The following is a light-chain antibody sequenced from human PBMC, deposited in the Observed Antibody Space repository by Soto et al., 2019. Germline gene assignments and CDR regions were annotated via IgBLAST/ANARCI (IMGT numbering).Light chain of an antibody. CDR1: QSVSSSY. CDR3: QQYGSSRTWT. Sequence: EIVLTQSPGTLSLSPGERATLSCRASQSVSSSYVAWYQQKPGQASRLLIYGASSRATGIPDRFSGSGSGTDFTLTISRLEPEDFAVYYCQQYGSSRTWTFGQGTKVDIK. V-gene: IGKV3-20*01. CDR2: GAS. J-gene: IGKJ1*01.